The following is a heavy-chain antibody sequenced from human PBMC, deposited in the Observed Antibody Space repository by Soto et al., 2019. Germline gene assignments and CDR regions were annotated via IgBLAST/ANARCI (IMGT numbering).Heavy chain of an antibody. CDR3: TRVGIDSSGYYHYYYYYGMDV. CDR1: GFTFGDYA. Sequence: GGSLRLSCTASGFTFGDYAMSWVRQAPGKGLEWVGFIRSKAYGGTTEYAASVKGRFTISRDDSKSIAYLQMNSLKTEDTAVYYCTRVGIDSSGYYHYYYYYGMDVWGQGTTVTVSS. V-gene: IGHV3-49*04. CDR2: IRSKAYGGTT. J-gene: IGHJ6*02. D-gene: IGHD3-22*01.